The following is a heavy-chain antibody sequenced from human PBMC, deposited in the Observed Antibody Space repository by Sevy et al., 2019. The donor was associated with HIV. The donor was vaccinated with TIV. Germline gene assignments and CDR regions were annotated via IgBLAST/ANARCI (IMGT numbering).Heavy chain of an antibody. V-gene: IGHV3-30*04. J-gene: IGHJ4*02. CDR1: GFTFNTHA. Sequence: GGSLRLSCAASGFTFNTHAMHWVRQAPGKGLEWVAVISYAGSATYYTDSAKGRFTISRDNSKNTVYLQLKELRAEDTALYYCVKEGRDDFNPYLDFWGQGILVTVSS. CDR2: ISYAGSAT. CDR3: VKEGRDDFNPYLDF. D-gene: IGHD3-10*01.